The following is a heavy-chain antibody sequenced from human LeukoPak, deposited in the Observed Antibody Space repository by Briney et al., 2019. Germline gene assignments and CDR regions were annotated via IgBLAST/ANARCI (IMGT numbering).Heavy chain of an antibody. CDR3: TTRTPRAYYYYYYMDV. J-gene: IGHJ6*03. Sequence: GGSLRLSCAASGFTFSGSAMHWVRQASGKGLEWVGRIRSKANSYATAYAASVKGRFTISRDDSKNTAYLQMNSLKTEDTAVYYCTTRTPRAYYYYYYMDVWAKGPRSPSP. CDR2: IRSKANSYAT. CDR1: GFTFSGSA. V-gene: IGHV3-73*01.